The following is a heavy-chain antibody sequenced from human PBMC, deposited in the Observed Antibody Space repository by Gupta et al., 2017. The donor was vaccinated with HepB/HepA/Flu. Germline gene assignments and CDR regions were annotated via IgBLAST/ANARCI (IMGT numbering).Heavy chain of an antibody. CDR3: ARVAGSGSYSYYYYYMDV. J-gene: IGHJ6*03. D-gene: IGHD3-10*01. CDR2: IYTSGRT. CDR1: GGSISSYY. Sequence: QVQLQESGPGLVKPSETLSLTCTVSGGSISSYYWSWIRQPAGKGLEWIWRIYTSGRTNYNPPLKSRVTMSVDTSKNQFSLKLSSVTAADTAVYYCARVAGSGSYSYYYYYMDVWGKGTTVTVSS. V-gene: IGHV4-4*07.